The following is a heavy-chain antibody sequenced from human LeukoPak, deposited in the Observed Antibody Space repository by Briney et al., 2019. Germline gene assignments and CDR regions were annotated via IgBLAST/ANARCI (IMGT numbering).Heavy chain of an antibody. CDR1: GFTFSSYA. J-gene: IGHJ6*02. D-gene: IGHD3-22*01. V-gene: IGHV3-30-3*01. Sequence: GRSLRLSCAASGFTFSSYAMHWVRQAPGKGLEWVAVISYDGSNKYYADSVKGRFTISGDNSKNTLYLQMNSLRAEDTAVYYCARGGRYYYDSSGYARGYYYYGMDVWGQGTTVTVSS. CDR2: ISYDGSNK. CDR3: ARGGRYYYDSSGYARGYYYYGMDV.